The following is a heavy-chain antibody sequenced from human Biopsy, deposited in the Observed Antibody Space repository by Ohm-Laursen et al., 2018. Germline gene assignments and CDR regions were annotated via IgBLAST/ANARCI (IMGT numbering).Heavy chain of an antibody. J-gene: IGHJ3*02. D-gene: IGHD1-26*01. CDR1: GDSINNYY. CDR2: IYTSGSP. CDR3: ARGTGRYYVYGAFDI. Sequence: GTLSLTCTVSGDSINNYYWSWIRQPPGKGLEWIGRIYTSGSPNYNLSLESRVTMSVDTSKNQFSLNLRSVTAADTAVYYCARGTGRYYVYGAFDIWGQGTVVTVSS. V-gene: IGHV4-4*07.